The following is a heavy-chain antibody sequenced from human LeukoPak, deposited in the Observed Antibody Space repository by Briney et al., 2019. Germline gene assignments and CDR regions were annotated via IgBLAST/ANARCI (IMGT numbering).Heavy chain of an antibody. V-gene: IGHV1-69*02. D-gene: IGHD3-22*01. CDR2: SIPMVGIA. CDR1: GDTFSSYT. Sequence: SVKVSCKASGDTFSSYTINWVRQAPGQGLEWMGRSIPMVGIASYAQKFQGRVTITADKSTTTAYMELSSLRSEDTAVYYCARGLEYHYDSSGYSGAFDIWGQGTMVTVSS. J-gene: IGHJ3*02. CDR3: ARGLEYHYDSSGYSGAFDI.